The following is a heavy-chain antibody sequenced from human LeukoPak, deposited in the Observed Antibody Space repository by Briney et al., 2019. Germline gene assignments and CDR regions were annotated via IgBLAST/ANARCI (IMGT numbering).Heavy chain of an antibody. V-gene: IGHV4-34*01. Sequence: TSETLSLTCAVYGGSFSGYYWSWIRQPPGKGLEWIGEINHSGSTNYNPSLKSRVTISVDTSKNQFSLKLSSVTAADTAVYYCARESSSWFAFDYWGQGTLVTVSS. CDR2: INHSGST. CDR3: ARESSSWFAFDY. J-gene: IGHJ4*02. CDR1: GGSFSGYY. D-gene: IGHD6-13*01.